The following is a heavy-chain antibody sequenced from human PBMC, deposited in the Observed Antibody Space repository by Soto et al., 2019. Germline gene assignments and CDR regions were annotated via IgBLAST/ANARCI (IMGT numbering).Heavy chain of an antibody. CDR2: INAGNGNT. V-gene: IGHV1-3*01. Sequence: ASVKVSCKASGYSFTNYGIHWVRQAPGQRLEWMGWINAGNGNTKYSQKFQGRVTITRDTSASTAYMELSSLRSEDTAVYYCARDLMGYDSSGYYSTYNWFDHWGQGTLVTVSS. D-gene: IGHD3-22*01. CDR3: ARDLMGYDSSGYYSTYNWFDH. CDR1: GYSFTNYG. J-gene: IGHJ5*02.